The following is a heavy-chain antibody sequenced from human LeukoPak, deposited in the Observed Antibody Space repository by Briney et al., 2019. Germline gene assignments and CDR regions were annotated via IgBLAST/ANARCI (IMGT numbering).Heavy chain of an antibody. D-gene: IGHD1-26*01. V-gene: IGHV3-23*01. CDR1: AFTFSIYG. CDR2: ISGSGGGT. CDR3: AREGWELLAFDY. J-gene: IGHJ4*02. Sequence: GGSLRLSCEASAFTFSIYGMSWVRQAPGKGLEWVSSISGSGGGTHYAASVRGRFTISRDNSKNMLYLQMNSLRAEDTAVYYCAREGWELLAFDYWGQGTLVTVSS.